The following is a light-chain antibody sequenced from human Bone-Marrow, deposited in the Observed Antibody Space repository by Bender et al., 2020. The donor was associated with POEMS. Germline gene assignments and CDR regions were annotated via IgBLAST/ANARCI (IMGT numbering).Light chain of an antibody. Sequence: QSVLTQPPSASGTPGQRVTISCSGGSSNIGAHAVNWYQHLPGTAPKLLIYSSHRRPSEVPDRFSGSKSGNTASLTVSGLQAEDEADYYCCSYAARSTWVFGGGTKLTVL. CDR1: SSNIGAHA. V-gene: IGLV1-44*01. J-gene: IGLJ3*02. CDR3: CSYAARSTWV. CDR2: SSH.